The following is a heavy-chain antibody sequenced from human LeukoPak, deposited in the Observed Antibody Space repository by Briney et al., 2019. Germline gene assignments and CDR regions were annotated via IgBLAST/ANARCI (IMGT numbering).Heavy chain of an antibody. CDR2: MNPNSGNT. J-gene: IGHJ4*02. CDR1: GYTFTSYD. CDR3: ARWDGLTGYIDY. Sequence: ASVKVSCKASGYTFTSYDINWVRQATGQGLEWMGWMNPNSGNTGYAQKFQGRVTMTRNTSISTAYMELSSLRSEDTAVYYCARWDGLTGYIDYWGQGTLVTVPS. V-gene: IGHV1-8*01. D-gene: IGHD3-9*01.